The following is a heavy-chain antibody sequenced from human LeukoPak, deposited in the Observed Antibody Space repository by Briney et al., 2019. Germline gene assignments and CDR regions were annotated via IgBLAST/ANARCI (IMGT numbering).Heavy chain of an antibody. CDR3: ARREAGQLVPTGP. V-gene: IGHV1-2*02. CDR1: GYTFTGYY. Sequence: ASVKVSCKASGYTFTGYYMHWVRQAPGQGLEWMGWINPNSGGTNYAQKFQGRVTMTRDTSISTAYMELSRLRSDDTAVYYCARREAGQLVPTGPWGQGTLVTVSS. D-gene: IGHD6-13*01. CDR2: INPNSGGT. J-gene: IGHJ5*02.